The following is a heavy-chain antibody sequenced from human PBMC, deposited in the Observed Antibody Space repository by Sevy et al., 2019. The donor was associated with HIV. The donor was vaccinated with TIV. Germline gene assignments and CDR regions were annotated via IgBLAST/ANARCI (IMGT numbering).Heavy chain of an antibody. D-gene: IGHD2-15*01. Sequence: ASVKVSCKASGYSFTYSAMQWVRQAPGQGLEWMGWINAGNGNTKYSQKFKGRVTITRDTSARTAYLELSSLRPEDTAVYYCAKDAGGGRSYFDYWGQGTLVTVSS. CDR1: GYSFTYSA. CDR2: INAGNGNT. J-gene: IGHJ4*02. V-gene: IGHV1-3*01. CDR3: AKDAGGGRSYFDY.